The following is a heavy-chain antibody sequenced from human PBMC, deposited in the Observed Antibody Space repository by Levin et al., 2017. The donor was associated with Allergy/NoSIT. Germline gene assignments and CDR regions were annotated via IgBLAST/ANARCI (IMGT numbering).Heavy chain of an antibody. CDR3: AHNPQSRWGGWFDP. CDR2: IYWDDDK. V-gene: IGHV2-5*02. D-gene: IGHD6-13*01. Sequence: SGPTLVKPTRTLTLTCTFSGFSLSTREVGVAWIRQPPGKALEWLGIIYWDDDKRYSPSLKSRLTITKDTSKNQVVLTMNNKDPADTGTYFCAHNPQSRWGGWFDPWGQGSLVTVS. CDR1: GFSLSTREVG. J-gene: IGHJ5*02.